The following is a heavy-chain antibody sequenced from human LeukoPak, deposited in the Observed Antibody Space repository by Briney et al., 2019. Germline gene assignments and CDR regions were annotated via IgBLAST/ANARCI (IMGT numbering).Heavy chain of an antibody. CDR3: AKDMGYYYGSGSYPPENDY. CDR1: GFTFSRYG. D-gene: IGHD3-10*01. J-gene: IGHJ4*02. Sequence: GGSLRLSCAASGFTFSRYGMHWVRQAPGKGLEWVAVVSFEGSNKYCADSVKGRFTISRDNSKNTLSLQMNSLRAEDTAVYYCAKDMGYYYGSGSYPPENDYWGQGTLVTVSS. CDR2: VSFEGSNK. V-gene: IGHV3-30*18.